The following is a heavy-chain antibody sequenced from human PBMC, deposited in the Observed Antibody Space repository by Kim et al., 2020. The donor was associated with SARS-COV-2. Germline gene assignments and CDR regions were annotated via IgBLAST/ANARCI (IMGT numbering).Heavy chain of an antibody. Sequence: ADTVKGRFTISRDNSKNTLYLPMNSLRAEDTAVYYCAKGRIAVAATAMNYWGQGTLVTVTS. D-gene: IGHD6-19*01. CDR3: AKGRIAVAATAMNY. J-gene: IGHJ4*02. V-gene: IGHV3-30*02.